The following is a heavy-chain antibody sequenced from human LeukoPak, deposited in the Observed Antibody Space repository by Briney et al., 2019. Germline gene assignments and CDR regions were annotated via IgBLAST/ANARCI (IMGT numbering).Heavy chain of an antibody. CDR2: ISGSGGST. J-gene: IGHJ5*02. CDR3: AKDGGNGYNSWGFS. D-gene: IGHD5-24*01. Sequence: PGGSLRLSCAASGFTFSSYAMSWVRQAPGKGLEWVSAISGSGGSTYYADSVKGRFSISRDNSKNTVYLQMNSLRAEDTAVYYCAKDGGNGYNSWGFSWGQGTLVTVSS. V-gene: IGHV3-23*01. CDR1: GFTFSSYA.